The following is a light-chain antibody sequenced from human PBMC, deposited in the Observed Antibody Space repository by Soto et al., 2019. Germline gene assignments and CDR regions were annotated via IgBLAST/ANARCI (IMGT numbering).Light chain of an antibody. V-gene: IGKV1-12*01. Sequence: DIQMTQSPSTLSASVGDRVTITCRASQSISTWLAWYQQKAGKAPNLLIYGASNLHSGVPSRFSGSGSGTNFTLTISSLQPEDFATYYCQQANSFPITFGQGTRREIK. CDR2: GAS. CDR3: QQANSFPIT. CDR1: QSISTW. J-gene: IGKJ5*01.